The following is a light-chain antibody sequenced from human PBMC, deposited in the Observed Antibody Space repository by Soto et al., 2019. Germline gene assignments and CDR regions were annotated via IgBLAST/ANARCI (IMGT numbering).Light chain of an antibody. Sequence: QSALTQPASVSGSPGQSITISCTGTSSDVGGYNYVSWYQQHPGKAPKLMIYEVSHRPSGVSNRFSGSKSGNTASLTISGLEAEDEADYYCSSYTSSSTLGVFGNGTKLTVL. V-gene: IGLV2-14*01. J-gene: IGLJ1*01. CDR1: SSDVGGYNY. CDR3: SSYTSSSTLGV. CDR2: EVS.